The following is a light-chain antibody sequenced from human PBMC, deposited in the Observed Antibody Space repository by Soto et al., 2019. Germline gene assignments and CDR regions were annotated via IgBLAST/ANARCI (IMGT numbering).Light chain of an antibody. V-gene: IGKV1-33*01. J-gene: IGKJ5*01. CDR1: QSISTW. CDR2: DAS. Sequence: EIQVRKDCTSLSSSIGDRVTITCRACQSISTWLAWYQQKPGEAPKLLIYDASKLETGVPSRFSGSGSGTDFTFTISSLQPEDFATYHCQQYDHLPITFGQGTRLEIK. CDR3: QQYDHLPIT.